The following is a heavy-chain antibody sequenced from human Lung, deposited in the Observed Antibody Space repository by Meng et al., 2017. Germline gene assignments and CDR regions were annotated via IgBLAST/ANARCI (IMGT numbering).Heavy chain of an antibody. CDR3: ARGSITMVRGVSVFDP. J-gene: IGHJ5*02. CDR2: IYHSGST. Sequence: HVCLQELGPGLVEPSGFPSLTCAVSGCSISSSNWWSWVRQPPGKGLEWIGEIYHSGSTNYNPSLKSRVTISVDKSKNQFSLKLSSVTAADTAVYCCARGSITMVRGVSVFDPWGQGTLVTVSS. V-gene: IGHV4-4*01. CDR1: GCSISSSNW. D-gene: IGHD3-10*01.